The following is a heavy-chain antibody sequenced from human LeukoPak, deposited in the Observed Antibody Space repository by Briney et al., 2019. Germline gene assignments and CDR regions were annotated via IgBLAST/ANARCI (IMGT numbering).Heavy chain of an antibody. CDR2: IIPIFGTA. V-gene: IGHV1-69*13. D-gene: IGHD3-10*01. CDR1: GGTFSSYA. CDR3: ASAPYYYGSGSYYNEFYYYGMDV. J-gene: IGHJ6*02. Sequence: GASVKVSCKASGGTFSSYAISWVRQAPGQRLEWMGGIIPIFGTANYAQKFQGRVTITADESTSTAYMELSSLRSEDTAVYYCASAPYYYGSGSYYNEFYYYGMDVWGQGTTVTVSS.